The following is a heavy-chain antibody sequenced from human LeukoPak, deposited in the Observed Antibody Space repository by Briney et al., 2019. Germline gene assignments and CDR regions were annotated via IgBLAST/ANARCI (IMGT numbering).Heavy chain of an antibody. Sequence: PGGSLRLSCAVSGFSFTNYWMHWVRQDPGKGLVWVSYISSDGSATKYADSVKGRFTISRDNAVNTLYLQMNSLRVEDTAVYYCVRGSLRLPRSTPDYWGQGTLVTVSS. CDR2: ISSDGSAT. CDR3: VRGSLRLPRSTPDY. CDR1: GFSFTNYW. V-gene: IGHV3-74*03. D-gene: IGHD2-21*02. J-gene: IGHJ4*02.